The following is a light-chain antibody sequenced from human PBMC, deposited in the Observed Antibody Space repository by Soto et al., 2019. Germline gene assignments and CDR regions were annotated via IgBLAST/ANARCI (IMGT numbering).Light chain of an antibody. V-gene: IGLV1-44*01. CDR1: SSNIGNNT. Sequence: QSMLTQPPSMSGTPGQRVTISCSGSSSNIGNNTVSWCQQLPGTAPKPLIYNNNQRPSGVPDRFSGSKSGTSASLAISGLQSEDEADYYCAAWDDSLIGYVFGTGTKVTVL. J-gene: IGLJ1*01. CDR2: NNN. CDR3: AAWDDSLIGYV.